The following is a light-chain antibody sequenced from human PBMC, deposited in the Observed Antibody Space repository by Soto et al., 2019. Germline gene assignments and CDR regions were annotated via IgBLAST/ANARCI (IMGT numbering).Light chain of an antibody. J-gene: IGKJ3*01. V-gene: IGKV1-33*01. CDR1: QDIRKY. Sequence: DLQMTQSPSSLSASVGDRVTITCQASQDIRKYLNWYQQKPGRAPKLLIYGAYNLETGVPSRFSGSRYGTDFTFTISSLQPEDLATYYCQHYDNLPPFTFGPGTKVAIK. CDR2: GAY. CDR3: QHYDNLPPFT.